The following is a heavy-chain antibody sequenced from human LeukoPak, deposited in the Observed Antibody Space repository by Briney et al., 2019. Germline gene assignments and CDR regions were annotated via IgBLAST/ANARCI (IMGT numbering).Heavy chain of an antibody. CDR2: INPNSGGT. Sequence: ASVKLSCKASGYTFTGYYMHWVRQAPGQGLEWIGWINPNSGGTNYAQKFQGRVTMTRDTSISTAYMELSRLRSDDTAVYYCARSGSGSYCWFDPWGQGTLVTVSS. D-gene: IGHD3-10*01. J-gene: IGHJ5*02. V-gene: IGHV1-2*02. CDR1: GYTFTGYY. CDR3: ARSGSGSYCWFDP.